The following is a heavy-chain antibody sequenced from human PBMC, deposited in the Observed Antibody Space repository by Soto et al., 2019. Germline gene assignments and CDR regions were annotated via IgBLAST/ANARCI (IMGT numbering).Heavy chain of an antibody. CDR2: INTSGGT. Sequence: QVQLVQYGAEVKKPGASVKISCKASGDTFTSYYMNWVRQAPGQGLEWMGIINTSGGTSYAQKFQGRVTMTRDTTTSTVYMELSSLRSEDTAVYYCARVYCSGGSCYGIDYWGQGTLVTVSS. CDR1: GDTFTSYY. J-gene: IGHJ4*02. V-gene: IGHV1-46*01. CDR3: ARVYCSGGSCYGIDY. D-gene: IGHD2-15*01.